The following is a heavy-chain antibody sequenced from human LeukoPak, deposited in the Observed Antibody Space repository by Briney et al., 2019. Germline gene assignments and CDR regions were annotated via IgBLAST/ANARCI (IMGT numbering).Heavy chain of an antibody. J-gene: IGHJ4*02. CDR1: GFTFSDYY. CDR2: ISSSGSTI. CDR3: ARDIMDGDGYSSFDY. Sequence: TGGSLRLSGAASGFTFSDYYMSWIRQAPGKGLKWVSYISSSGSTIYYADSVKGRFTISRDNAKNSLYLQMNSLRDEDTAVYYCARDIMDGDGYSSFDYWGQGTLVTVSS. D-gene: IGHD5-24*01. V-gene: IGHV3-11*04.